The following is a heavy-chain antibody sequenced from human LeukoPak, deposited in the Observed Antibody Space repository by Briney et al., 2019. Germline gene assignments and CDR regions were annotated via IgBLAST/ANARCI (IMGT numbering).Heavy chain of an antibody. D-gene: IGHD6-19*01. CDR2: IKTKTDGGTI. Sequence: GGSLRLSCAASGFTFTNAWMSWVRQAPGKGLEWVGRIKTKTDGGTIDYAAPVKGRFTISRDDSKNTLYLQMNNLKTEDTAVYYFAYSSAWPFNYWGQGALVTVSS. CDR3: AYSSAWPFNY. V-gene: IGHV3-15*01. J-gene: IGHJ4*02. CDR1: GFTFTNAW.